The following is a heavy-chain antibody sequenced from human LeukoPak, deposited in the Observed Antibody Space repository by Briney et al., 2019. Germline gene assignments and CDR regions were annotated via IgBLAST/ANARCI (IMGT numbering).Heavy chain of an antibody. V-gene: IGHV4-39*01. CDR3: ARQTPFWYFDL. CDR1: GGSISSSRYY. CDR2: MFYSGST. Sequence: PSETLSLTCTASGGSISSSRYYWGWVRQPPGKGLEWIGSMFYSGSTYYNPSLKSRVTISVDTSKNQFSLKLSSVTAADTAVYYCARQTPFWYFDLWGRGTLVTVSS. J-gene: IGHJ2*01.